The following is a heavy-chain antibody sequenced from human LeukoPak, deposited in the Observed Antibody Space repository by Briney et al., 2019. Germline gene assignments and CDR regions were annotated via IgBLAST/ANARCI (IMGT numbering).Heavy chain of an antibody. J-gene: IGHJ4*02. CDR1: GFTFSSYW. CDR3: ARDVAGAVGSLNYFDY. Sequence: GGSLRLSCVASGFTFSSYWMSWVRQAPGKGLEWVVNIKQDGSEEYYVDSVKGRFTISRDNAKNSLYLQMNSLRAEDTAVYYCARDVAGAVGSLNYFDYWGQGTLVTVSS. CDR2: IKQDGSEE. D-gene: IGHD6-13*01. V-gene: IGHV3-7*01.